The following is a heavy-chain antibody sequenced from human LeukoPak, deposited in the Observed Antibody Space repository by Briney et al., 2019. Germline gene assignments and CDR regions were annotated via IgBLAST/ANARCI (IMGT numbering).Heavy chain of an antibody. CDR2: ISYDGSNK. J-gene: IGHJ1*01. CDR3: ARDNYYYNSSGYYYNLFQH. D-gene: IGHD3-22*01. CDR1: GFTFEDYV. Sequence: GGSLRLSCAASGFTFEDYVMTWVRQTPEKGLEWVAVISYDGSNKYYADSVKGRFTISRDNSKNTLYLQMNSLRAEDTAIYYCARDNYYYNSSGYYYNLFQHWGQGTLVTVSS. V-gene: IGHV3-30*03.